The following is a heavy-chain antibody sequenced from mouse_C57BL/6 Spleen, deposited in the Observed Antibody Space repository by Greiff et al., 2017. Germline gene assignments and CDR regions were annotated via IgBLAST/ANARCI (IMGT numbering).Heavy chain of an antibody. CDR2: IYPRSGNT. CDR3: ARYYDYLYYFDY. CDR1: GYTFTSYG. Sequence: QVQLQQSGAELARPGASVKLSCKASGYTFTSYGISWVKQRTGQGLEWIGEIYPRSGNTYYNEKFKGKATLTADKSSSTAYMELRSLTSEDSAVYFCARYYDYLYYFDYWGQGTTLTVSS. J-gene: IGHJ2*01. D-gene: IGHD2-4*01. V-gene: IGHV1-81*01.